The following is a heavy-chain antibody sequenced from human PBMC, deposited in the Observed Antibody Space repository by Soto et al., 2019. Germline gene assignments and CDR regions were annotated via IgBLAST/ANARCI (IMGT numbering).Heavy chain of an antibody. CDR1: GYTFTSYG. Sequence: ASVKASCKSSGYTFTSYGISWVRQAPGQGLEWMGWISAYNGNTNYAQKLQGRVTMTIDTSTSTAYMELRSLRSDDTAVYYCARDGYCSGGSCHTHAFDIWGQGTMVTVSS. CDR2: ISAYNGNT. V-gene: IGHV1-18*01. J-gene: IGHJ3*02. D-gene: IGHD2-15*01. CDR3: ARDGYCSGGSCHTHAFDI.